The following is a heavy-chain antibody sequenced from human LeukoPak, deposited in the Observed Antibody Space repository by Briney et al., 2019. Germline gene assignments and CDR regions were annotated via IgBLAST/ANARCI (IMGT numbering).Heavy chain of an antibody. J-gene: IGHJ6*02. CDR3: ARDPWIYYYYGMDV. Sequence: SETLSLTCAVYGGSFSGYYWSWIRQPPGKGLEWIGEINHSGSTNYNPSLKSRVTISVDTSKNQFSLKLSSVTAADTAVYYCARDPWIYYYYGMDVWGQGTTVTVSS. CDR1: GGSFSGYY. V-gene: IGHV4-34*01. D-gene: IGHD2-2*03. CDR2: INHSGST.